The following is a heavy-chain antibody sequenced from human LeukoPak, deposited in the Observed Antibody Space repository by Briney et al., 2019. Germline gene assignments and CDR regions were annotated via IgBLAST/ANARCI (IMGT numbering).Heavy chain of an antibody. J-gene: IGHJ4*02. Sequence: GGSLRLSCEASGFYFSAYGMNWVRQAPGKGLEWLAVIPYDGSNKNYADSVKGRFTLSRDNSKNTLYLEMNSLRVDDTAVYYCVKDRAAAGWGYFDYWGQGTLVTVSS. CDR1: GFYFSAYG. CDR3: VKDRAAAGWGYFDY. V-gene: IGHV3-30*18. D-gene: IGHD6-13*01. CDR2: IPYDGSNK.